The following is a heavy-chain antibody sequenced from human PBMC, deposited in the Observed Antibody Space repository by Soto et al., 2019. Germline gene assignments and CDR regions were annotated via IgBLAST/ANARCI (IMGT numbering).Heavy chain of an antibody. CDR2: IYYSGST. CDR1: GGSISSYY. CDR3: ARSTYGDYVYDAFDI. V-gene: IGHV4-59*01. J-gene: IGHJ3*02. Sequence: SETLSLTCTVSGGSISSYYWSWIRQPPGKGLEWIGYIYYSGSTNYNPSLKSRVTISVDTSKNQFSLKLSSVTAADTAVYYCARSTYGDYVYDAFDIWGQGTMVPVSS. D-gene: IGHD4-17*01.